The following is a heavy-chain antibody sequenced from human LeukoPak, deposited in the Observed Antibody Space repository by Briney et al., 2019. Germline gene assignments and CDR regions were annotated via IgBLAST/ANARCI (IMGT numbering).Heavy chain of an antibody. J-gene: IGHJ3*02. D-gene: IGHD1-26*01. V-gene: IGHV3-7*01. CDR3: ARVRLLCQWGDFDI. CDR1: GFTFSSYW. CDR2: IKQDGSEK. Sequence: GGSLRLSCAASGFTFSSYWMSWVRQAPGKGVEWVANIKQDGSEKYYVDSVKGRFTISRDNAKNSLYLQMNSLRAEDTAVYYCARVRLLCQWGDFDIWGQGTMVTVSS.